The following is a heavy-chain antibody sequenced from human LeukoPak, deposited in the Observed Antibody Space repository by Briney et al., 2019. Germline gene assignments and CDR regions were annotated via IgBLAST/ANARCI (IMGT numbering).Heavy chain of an antibody. CDR2: INHSGST. V-gene: IGHV4-34*01. CDR1: GGSFSGYF. D-gene: IGHD1-1*01. J-gene: IGHJ5*02. CDR3: ARDLQNWNDAPHSYNWFDP. Sequence: PSETLSLTCAVYGGSFSGYFWSWIRQPPGKGLEWIGVINHSGSTNYNPSLKSRVTISIDTSKNQFSLKLSSVTAADTAVYYCARDLQNWNDAPHSYNWFDPWGQGTLVTVSS.